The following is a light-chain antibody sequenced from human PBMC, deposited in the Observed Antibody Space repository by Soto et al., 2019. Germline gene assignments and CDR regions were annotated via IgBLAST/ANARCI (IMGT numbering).Light chain of an antibody. CDR2: EID. Sequence: QSVLTQPPSVPAAPGMNATISCSERRSNIANDYVSWLQHLPGTASNLFIYEIDRRLSVIAGRFSGSKSGTSATLGITGLQFGDEADDYCGTGESNLSAPLYVCGNGTKVTVL. CDR3: GTGESNLSAPLYV. V-gene: IGLV1-51*02. CDR1: RSNIANDY. J-gene: IGLJ1*01.